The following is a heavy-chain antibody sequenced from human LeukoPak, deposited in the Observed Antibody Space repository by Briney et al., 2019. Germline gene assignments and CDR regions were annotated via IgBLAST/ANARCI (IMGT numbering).Heavy chain of an antibody. CDR1: GGTFSSYA. Sequence: SVKVSCKASGGTFSSYAISWVRQPPGQGLEWMGRIIPILGIANYAQKFQGRVTITADKSTSTAYMELSSLRSEDTAVYYCARSAPYCGGDCYSNFDYWGQGTLVTVSS. J-gene: IGHJ4*02. D-gene: IGHD2-21*02. CDR2: IIPILGIA. CDR3: ARSAPYCGGDCYSNFDY. V-gene: IGHV1-69*04.